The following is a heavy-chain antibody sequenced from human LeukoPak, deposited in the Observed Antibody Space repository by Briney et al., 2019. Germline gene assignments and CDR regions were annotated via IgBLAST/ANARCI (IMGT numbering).Heavy chain of an antibody. CDR1: GFTFSSYA. D-gene: IGHD2-2*01. J-gene: IGHJ4*02. V-gene: IGHV3-23*01. CDR2: ISDSGGST. CDR3: AKSHSVVSRGYFDY. Sequence: PGGSLRLSCAASGFTFSSYATTWVRQAPGKGLEWVSTISDSGGSTYYANSVKGRFTLSGDNSKNTLFVQMNSLGAEDTAVYYCAKSHSVVSRGYFDYWGQGILVTVSS.